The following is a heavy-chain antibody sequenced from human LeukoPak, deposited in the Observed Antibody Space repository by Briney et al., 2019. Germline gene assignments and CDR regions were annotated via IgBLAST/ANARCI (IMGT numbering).Heavy chain of an antibody. CDR3: ARERWHCRVNCYSVYYYALDV. CDR1: GYTFTNYT. D-gene: IGHD2-15*01. J-gene: IGHJ6*02. Sequence: ASVKVSCKGSGYTFTNYTVHWVRQAPGQRLEWLGWINPGNGDTKYSQNFQGRVTVTSDTSAATAYVELNSLTSEDTAVYYCARERWHCRVNCYSVYYYALDVWGQGTTVTVSS. CDR2: INPGNGDT. V-gene: IGHV1-3*01.